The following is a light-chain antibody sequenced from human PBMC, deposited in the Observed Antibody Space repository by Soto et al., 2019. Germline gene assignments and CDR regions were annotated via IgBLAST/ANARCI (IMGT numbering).Light chain of an antibody. J-gene: IGKJ4*01. CDR1: QSVSSS. CDR3: QQRSNWPRLT. CDR2: DAS. V-gene: IGKV3-11*01. Sequence: EIVLTQSPATLSLSPGERATLSCRASQSVSSSLGWYQQKPGQAPRLLIYDASSRATGIPARFSGSGSGTDFTLTIRSLEPEDFVVYYCQQRSNWPRLTFGGGTKVEIK.